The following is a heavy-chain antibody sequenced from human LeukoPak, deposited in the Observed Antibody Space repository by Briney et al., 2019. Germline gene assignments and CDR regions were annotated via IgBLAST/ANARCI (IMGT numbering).Heavy chain of an antibody. D-gene: IGHD2-15*01. CDR3: ASFGKAATFDY. V-gene: IGHV3-23*01. Sequence: PGGSLRLSCAASGFTFSSYAIYWVRQAQGKGLEWVSAISGSGGSIYYTDSVKGRFTISRDNSKNKVYLQMNSLRAEDTAVYYCASFGKAATFDYWGQGTLVTVSS. CDR2: ISGSGGSI. J-gene: IGHJ4*02. CDR1: GFTFSSYA.